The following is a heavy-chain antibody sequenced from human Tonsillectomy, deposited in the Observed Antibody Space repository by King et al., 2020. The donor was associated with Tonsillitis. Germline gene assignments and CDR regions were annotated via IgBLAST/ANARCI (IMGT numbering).Heavy chain of an antibody. J-gene: IGHJ6*02. Sequence: VQLVESGGGLVQPGGSLTLSCVASGFAFRTSWIHWVRQAPGKGLVGVSCINSDGSNTIYADSVKGRFTFSRDNAKNTVYLQMDSLRAEDTAVYYCARDYYSRIDVWGLGTTVIVSS. CDR1: GFAFRTSW. CDR3: ARDYYSRIDV. CDR2: INSDGSNT. V-gene: IGHV3-74*01.